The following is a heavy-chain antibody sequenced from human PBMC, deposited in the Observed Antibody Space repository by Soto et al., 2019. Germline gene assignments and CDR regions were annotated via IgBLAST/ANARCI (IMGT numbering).Heavy chain of an antibody. J-gene: IGHJ6*02. V-gene: IGHV1-3*01. CDR3: ATREQFTRSQLLQPQPYYYYYGMDG. CDR1: GYTFTSYA. D-gene: IGHD2-2*01. Sequence: GASVKVSCKASGYTFTSYAMHWVRQAPGQRLEWMGWINAGNGNTKYSQKFQGRVTITRDTSASTAYMELSSLRSEDTAVYYCATREQFTRSQLLQPQPYYYYYGMDGWGQGTTVTVSS. CDR2: INAGNGNT.